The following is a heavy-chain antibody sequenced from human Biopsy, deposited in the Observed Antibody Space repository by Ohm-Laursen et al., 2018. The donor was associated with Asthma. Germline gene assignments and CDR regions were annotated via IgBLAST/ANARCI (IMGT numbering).Heavy chain of an antibody. Sequence: SLRLSCAASGFNFGNYAMAWVRQAPGKGLEWVSTISGSSIIIHYGGSVKGRFTISRDNSKNTMYLVMSSLRPEDTAVYYCARDESFSMASGSWFDPWGQGTLVTVSS. CDR2: ISGSSIII. J-gene: IGHJ5*02. D-gene: IGHD2/OR15-2a*01. V-gene: IGHV3-23*01. CDR1: GFNFGNYA. CDR3: ARDESFSMASGSWFDP.